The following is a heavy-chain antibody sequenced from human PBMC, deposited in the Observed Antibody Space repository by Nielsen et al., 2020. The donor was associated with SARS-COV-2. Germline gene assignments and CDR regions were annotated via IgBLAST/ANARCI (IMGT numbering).Heavy chain of an antibody. CDR2: FYPGDSDA. V-gene: IGHV5-51*01. J-gene: IGHJ1*01. D-gene: IGHD3-9*01. CDR1: GYNFPNYW. Sequence: GESLKISCQASGYNFPNYWIGWVRQVPGKGLEWMGIFYPGDSDAKYSPSFQGQVTISGDTSISTAYLQWSSLRASDTAIYYCARSHYDLMTGYYDGAYLQHWGQGTEVIVSS. CDR3: ARSHYDLMTGYYDGAYLQH.